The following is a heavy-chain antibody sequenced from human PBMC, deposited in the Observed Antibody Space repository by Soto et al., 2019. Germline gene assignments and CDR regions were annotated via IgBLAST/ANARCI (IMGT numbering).Heavy chain of an antibody. V-gene: IGHV3-21*01. CDR1: GFTFSSYS. J-gene: IGHJ6*02. CDR2: ISGGSSFI. CDR3: ARGKGMDV. Sequence: EVQLVESGGGLVKPGGSLRLSCAASGFTFSSYSMNWVRQAPGKGLEWVSSISGGSSFIYYADSVKGRFTISRDNAKNSLYLQMNXXXAXXTXVXYCARGKGMDVWGQGTTVTVSS.